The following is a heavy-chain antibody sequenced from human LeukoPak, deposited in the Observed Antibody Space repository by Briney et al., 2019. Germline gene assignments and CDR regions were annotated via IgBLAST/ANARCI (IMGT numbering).Heavy chain of an antibody. CDR3: ARGANGSGSYSTGNYGMDV. CDR2: INHRGST. V-gene: IGHV4-34*01. D-gene: IGHD3-10*01. J-gene: IGHJ6*02. Sequence: SETLSLTCALYGGSFSGYYWSWIRQPPRKGREWIGEINHRGSTNYNPPLNSRVTLSVDTSKNQFSLRLSSVTAADPAVYYCARGANGSGSYSTGNYGMDVWGQGTTVTVSS. CDR1: GGSFSGYY.